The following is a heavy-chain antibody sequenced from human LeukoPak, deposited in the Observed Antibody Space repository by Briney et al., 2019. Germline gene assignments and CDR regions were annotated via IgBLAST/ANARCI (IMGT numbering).Heavy chain of an antibody. Sequence: PGGSLRLSCVASGFTLSNNHMSWVRQAPGKGLEWGSYISSSSSTIYYADSVKGRFTISRDNAKNSLYLQMNSLRDEDTAVYYCARDRSYYDSSGYSYYYYGMDVWGQGTTVTVSS. CDR2: ISSSSSTI. D-gene: IGHD3-22*01. CDR3: ARDRSYYDSSGYSYYYYGMDV. J-gene: IGHJ6*02. V-gene: IGHV3-48*02. CDR1: GFTLSNNH.